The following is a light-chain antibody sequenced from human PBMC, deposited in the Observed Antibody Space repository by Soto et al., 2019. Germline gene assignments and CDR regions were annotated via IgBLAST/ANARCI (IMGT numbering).Light chain of an antibody. CDR3: LLSYNGPYV. J-gene: IGLJ1*01. CDR2: DTT. Sequence: QALVTQVASLTVSPGGTITLTCGSSTGAVTNGHYPYWFQQKPGQAPRTLIYDTTNRHSWTPARFSGSLLGGKAALTPSGAQTEDEAEYYCLLSYNGPYVFGTGTKVTVL. CDR1: TGAVTNGHY. V-gene: IGLV7-46*01.